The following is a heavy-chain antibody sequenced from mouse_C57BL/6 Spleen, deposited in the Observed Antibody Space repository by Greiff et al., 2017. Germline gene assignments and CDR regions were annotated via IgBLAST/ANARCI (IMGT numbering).Heavy chain of an antibody. J-gene: IGHJ2*01. CDR3: ARWLLPRDYFDY. V-gene: IGHV1-63*01. D-gene: IGHD2-3*01. CDR2: IYPGGGYT. CDR1: GYTFTNYW. Sequence: QVQLQQSGAELVRPGTSVKMSCKASGYTFTNYWIGWAKQRPGHGLEWIGDIYPGGGYTNYNEKFKGKATLTADKSSSTAYLQVSSLTSEDSAIYYGARWLLPRDYFDYWGQGTTLTVSS.